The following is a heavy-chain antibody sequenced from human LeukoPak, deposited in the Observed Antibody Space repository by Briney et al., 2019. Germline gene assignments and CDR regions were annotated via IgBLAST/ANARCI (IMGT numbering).Heavy chain of an antibody. CDR3: VRSDWFDN. Sequence: GGSLTLSCAASGFFFSNYGMHWVRQAPGKGLVWVSRVNSDGRFTKYADSVKGRFTISRDNAKNTLYLQMNSLRAEDTAMYYCVRSDWFDNWGQGTLVTVSS. V-gene: IGHV3-74*03. CDR1: GFFFSNYG. J-gene: IGHJ5*02. CDR2: VNSDGRFT.